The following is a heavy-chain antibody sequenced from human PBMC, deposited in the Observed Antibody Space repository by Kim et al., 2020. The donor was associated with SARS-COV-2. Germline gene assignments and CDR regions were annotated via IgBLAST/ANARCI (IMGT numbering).Heavy chain of an antibody. CDR2: IFSSGST. Sequence: SETLSLTCSVSGDSIIDYYWSWIRQPPGKELEFIGYIFSSGSTTYSPSLKSPVPTSVDTSKNHFPLTLNSVMAPDMAPYFCARGRQPRYGFPSDISDQ. V-gene: IGHV4-4*09. D-gene: IGHD1-1*01. J-gene: IGHJ3*02. CDR3: ARGRQPRYGFPSDI. CDR1: GDSIIDYY.